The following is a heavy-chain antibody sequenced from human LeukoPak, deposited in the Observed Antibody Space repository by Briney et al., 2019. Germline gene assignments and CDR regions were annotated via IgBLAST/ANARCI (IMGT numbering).Heavy chain of an antibody. CDR1: GFTFSNYG. D-gene: IGHD2-21*01. Sequence: PGGTLRLSCAASGFTFSNYGMNWVRQAPGKGLEWVSAISGSADITYYADSVKGRFTISRDNSKNTLYLQMNTLRAEDTAAYYCAKAYSTGGFFDYWGQGTLVTVSS. CDR3: AKAYSTGGFFDY. CDR2: ISGSADIT. J-gene: IGHJ4*02. V-gene: IGHV3-23*01.